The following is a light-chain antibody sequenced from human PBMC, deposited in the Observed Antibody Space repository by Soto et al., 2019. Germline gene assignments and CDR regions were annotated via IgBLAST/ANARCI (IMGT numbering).Light chain of an antibody. Sequence: EIVLTQSPATLSLSPGERATLSCRASQSVNSYLAWYQQRPGQAPRLLIHDASSRATGIPARFSGSGSGTDYTLTISSLEHEDFGVYYCQQRTNWPTSTFGQGTRLEIK. CDR3: QQRTNWPTST. CDR2: DAS. CDR1: QSVNSY. V-gene: IGKV3-11*01. J-gene: IGKJ5*01.